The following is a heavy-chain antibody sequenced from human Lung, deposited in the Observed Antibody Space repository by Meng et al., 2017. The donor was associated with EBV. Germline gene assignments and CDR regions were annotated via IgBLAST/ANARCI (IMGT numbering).Heavy chain of an antibody. CDR2: TYYRSKWNN. CDR1: WDSVSSISAA. CDR3: ARETTVSPADIEFFDS. V-gene: IGHV6-1*01. Sequence: QVQLQQSGPGVVMPSQTLTPTGDFTWDSVSSISAAWDWIRQSLSRGLEWLGRTYYRSKWNNDYALSVKSRITIIPDTSKNQFSLQLNSVTPEDTAVYYCARETTVSPADIEFFDSWGQGTLVTVSS. D-gene: IGHD4-17*01. J-gene: IGHJ4*02.